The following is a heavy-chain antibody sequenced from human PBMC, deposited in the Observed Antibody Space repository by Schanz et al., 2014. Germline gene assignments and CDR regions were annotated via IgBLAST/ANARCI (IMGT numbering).Heavy chain of an antibody. J-gene: IGHJ2*01. CDR3: ARNRGSGGQNWYFDL. D-gene: IGHD1-26*01. CDR2: ISGSGGST. CDR1: GFSVGNKY. V-gene: IGHV3-23*04. Sequence: EVQLVESGGGWVQPGGSLRLSCAASGFSVGNKYMNWVRQAPGKGLVWVSAISGSGGSTYYADSVKGRFTISRDNSKNSLYLQMNSLRAEDTAVYYCARNRGSGGQNWYFDLWGRGTLVTVSS.